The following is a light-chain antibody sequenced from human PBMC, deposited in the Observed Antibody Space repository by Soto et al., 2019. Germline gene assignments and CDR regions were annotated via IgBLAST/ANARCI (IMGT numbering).Light chain of an antibody. V-gene: IGLV1-40*01. Sequence: QSVLTHPASVSGAPVQRVTISCTGGSSNIGAGYDVHWYRQLPGTAPELLIYDNSNRPSGVPARFSGSKSGTSASLAITGLQADDEADYYCQSYDTSLSGWVVFGGGTKLTVL. J-gene: IGLJ2*01. CDR2: DNS. CDR3: QSYDTSLSGWVV. CDR1: SSNIGAGYD.